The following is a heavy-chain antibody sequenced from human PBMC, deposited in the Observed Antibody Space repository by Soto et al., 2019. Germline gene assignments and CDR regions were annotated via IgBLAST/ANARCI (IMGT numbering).Heavy chain of an antibody. Sequence: GGSVEVYFKASGYPFTGPYVHLVRQAPGQGLEWMGWINPNSGATDFAQDFQGRVTMTRDTSISTVYMGLNSLRSDDTGVYYCARDFRKHSHGLDVWGQGTAVTVSS. CDR3: ARDFRKHSHGLDV. D-gene: IGHD1-26*01. CDR1: GYPFTGPY. CDR2: INPNSGAT. J-gene: IGHJ6*01. V-gene: IGHV1-2*02.